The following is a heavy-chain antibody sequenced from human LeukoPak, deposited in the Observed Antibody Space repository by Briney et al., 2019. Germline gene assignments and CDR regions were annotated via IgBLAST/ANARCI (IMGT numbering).Heavy chain of an antibody. J-gene: IGHJ4*02. CDR1: GFTLSNYD. V-gene: IGHV3-13*04. D-gene: IGHD1-14*01. CDR3: GKVAGKWIPDY. Sequence: GGSLRLSCAASGFTLSNYDIHWVRQVTGKGLEWVSTISSRGDTYYSGSVKGRFTISRENAKNSLYLQMNSLRAGDTAVYYCGKVAGKWIPDYWGQGTLVTVSS. CDR2: ISSRGDT.